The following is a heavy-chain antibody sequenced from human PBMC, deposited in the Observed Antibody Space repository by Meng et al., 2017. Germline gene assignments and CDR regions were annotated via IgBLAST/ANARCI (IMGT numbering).Heavy chain of an antibody. J-gene: IGHJ5*02. CDR1: GFTFRNYV. D-gene: IGHD3-16*02. CDR3: AISDWFDP. V-gene: IGHV3-74*01. CDR2: IKPDGTMT. Sequence: VQLVESGGGLVHSGGSLRLSVTASGFTFRNYVMHWVRQAPGKGLVWVSRIKPDGTMTVYADSVKGRFTISRDNAKNTLYLQMNSLRSDDTAVYYCAISDWFDPWGQGTLVTVSS.